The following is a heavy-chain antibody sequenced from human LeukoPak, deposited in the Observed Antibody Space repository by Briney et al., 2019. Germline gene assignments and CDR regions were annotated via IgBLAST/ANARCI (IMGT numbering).Heavy chain of an antibody. CDR3: ATVRLDY. CDR1: GFTFSSYG. CDR2: ISYDGSNK. D-gene: IGHD1-1*01. J-gene: IGHJ4*02. V-gene: IGHV3-30*03. Sequence: PGRSLRLSCAASGFTFSSYGIHWVRQAPAKGLVLVTVISYDGSNKYYADSVKGRFTISRDNSKNTLYLQMNSLRAEDTAVYYCATVRLDYWGQGTLVTVSS.